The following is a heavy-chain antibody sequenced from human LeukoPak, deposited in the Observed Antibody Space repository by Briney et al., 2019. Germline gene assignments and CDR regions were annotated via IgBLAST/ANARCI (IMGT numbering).Heavy chain of an antibody. CDR3: ARGRGAYCGGDCSYFDY. J-gene: IGHJ4*02. D-gene: IGHD2-21*02. Sequence: ASVKVSCKASGYTFTNYDINWVRQATGQGLEWMGWMNPNSGNTGYAQKFQGRVTMTRNTSISTAYMELSSLRSEDTAVYYCARGRGAYCGGDCSYFDYWGQGTLVTVSS. CDR2: MNPNSGNT. CDR1: GYTFTNYD. V-gene: IGHV1-8*01.